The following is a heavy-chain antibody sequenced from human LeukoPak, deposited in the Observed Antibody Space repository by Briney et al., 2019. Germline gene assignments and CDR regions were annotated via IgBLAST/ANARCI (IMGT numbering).Heavy chain of an antibody. CDR2: IYYSGST. Sequence: PSETLSLTCTVSGGSISSYYWSWIRQPPGKGLEWIGYIYYSGSTNYNPSLNSRVTISVDTSKNQFSLKLSSVTAADTAVYYCARVAHASLFDIWGQGTMVTVSS. CDR1: GGSISSYY. V-gene: IGHV4-59*01. CDR3: ARVAHASLFDI. D-gene: IGHD1-26*01. J-gene: IGHJ3*02.